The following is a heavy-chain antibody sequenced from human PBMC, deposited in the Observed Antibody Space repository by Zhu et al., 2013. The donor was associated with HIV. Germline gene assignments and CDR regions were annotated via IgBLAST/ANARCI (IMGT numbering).Heavy chain of an antibody. CDR2: INPSGGST. Sequence: QVQPVQSGTQVSLKPGASVKLSCKASGYNFNSYYVHWVRQAPGQGLEWMGIINPSGGSTTYAQKFQGRVTMTRDTSTSTVYMELSSLRSEDTAVYYCARDRGLTGEGEGFDYWGQGTLVTVSS. CDR3: ARDRGLTGEGEGFDY. CDR1: GYNFNSYY. D-gene: IGHD7-27*01. J-gene: IGHJ4*02. V-gene: IGHV1-46*02.